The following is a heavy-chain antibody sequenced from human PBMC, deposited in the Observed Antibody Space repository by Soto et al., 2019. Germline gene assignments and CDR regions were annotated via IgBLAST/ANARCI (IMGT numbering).Heavy chain of an antibody. D-gene: IGHD6-19*01. V-gene: IGHV1-3*01. CDR1: GYTFTSYA. CDR2: INAGNGNT. J-gene: IGHJ4*02. CDR3: ARDRGIAVAGTNY. Sequence: GASVKVSCKASGYTFTSYAMHWVRQAPGQRLEWMGWINAGNGNTKYSQKFQGRVTITRDTSVSTAYMELSSLRSEDTAVYYCARDRGIAVAGTNYWGQGTPVTVSS.